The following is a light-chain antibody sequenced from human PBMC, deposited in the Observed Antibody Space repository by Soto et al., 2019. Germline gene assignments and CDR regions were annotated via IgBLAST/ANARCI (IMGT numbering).Light chain of an antibody. J-gene: IGKJ1*01. Sequence: EIVLTHTPGTLSLSPGERTTHSCRASQSVSSNLAWYQQKPGQAPRLLIYGASTRDTGIPARFSGSGSGTEFTLTISSLQPEDFAVYYCQQYNTSPRTFGQGTKLDIK. V-gene: IGKV3-15*01. CDR3: QQYNTSPRT. CDR2: GAS. CDR1: QSVSSN.